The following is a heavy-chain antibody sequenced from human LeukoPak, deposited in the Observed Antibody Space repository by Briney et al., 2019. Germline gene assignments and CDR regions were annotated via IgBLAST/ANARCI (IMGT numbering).Heavy chain of an antibody. CDR3: ARVKTLYGDYVVEWFDP. D-gene: IGHD4-17*01. V-gene: IGHV1-18*01. Sequence: ASVKVSCKASGYTCTSYGISWVRQAPGQGLEWMGWISAYNGNTNYAQKLQGRVTMTTDTSTSTAYMELRSLRSDDTAVYYCARVKTLYGDYVVEWFDPWGQGTLVTVSS. J-gene: IGHJ5*02. CDR2: ISAYNGNT. CDR1: GYTCTSYG.